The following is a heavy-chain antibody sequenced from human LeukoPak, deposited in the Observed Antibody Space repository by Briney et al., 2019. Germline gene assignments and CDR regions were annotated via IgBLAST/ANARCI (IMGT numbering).Heavy chain of an antibody. CDR1: GYSFTSYW. CDR2: IYPGDSDT. V-gene: IGHV5-51*01. D-gene: IGHD2-21*02. Sequence: GESLKISCKGSGYSFTSYWIGWVRQMPGKGLEWMGIIYPGDSDTRYSPSFQGQVTISADKSISTAYLQWSSLKASDTAMYYCARRRVCGGDCLHRYAFDIWGQGTMVTVSS. CDR3: ARRRVCGGDCLHRYAFDI. J-gene: IGHJ3*02.